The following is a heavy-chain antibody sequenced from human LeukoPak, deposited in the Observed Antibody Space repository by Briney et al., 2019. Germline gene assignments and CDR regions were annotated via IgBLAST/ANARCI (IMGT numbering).Heavy chain of an antibody. Sequence: GGSLRLSCAASGFTFSSYEMNWVRQAPGKGLEWVSYISSSGSTIYYADSVKGRFTISRDNAKNSLYLQMNSLRAEDTALYYCARDLVVAGAGFGYWGQGTLVTVSS. CDR3: ARDLVVAGAGFGY. CDR2: ISSSGSTI. CDR1: GFTFSSYE. D-gene: IGHD6-19*01. V-gene: IGHV3-48*03. J-gene: IGHJ4*02.